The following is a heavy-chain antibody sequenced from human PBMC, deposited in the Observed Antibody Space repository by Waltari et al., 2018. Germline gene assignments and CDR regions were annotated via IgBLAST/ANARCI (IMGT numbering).Heavy chain of an antibody. CDR3: AREVVPPHTIVVNWFDP. CDR2: ITTNTGNP. Sequence: QVPLAHSGSELKKPGASVKISCKASGYTFTGYAITWVRQAPGQGLELMGWITTNTGNPTYAQGFTGRFVFSLDTSVSTAYLQITSLKTEDSAVYYCAREVVPPHTIVVNWFDPWGQGTLVTVSS. CDR1: GYTFTGYA. V-gene: IGHV7-4-1*02. J-gene: IGHJ5*02. D-gene: IGHD2-2*01.